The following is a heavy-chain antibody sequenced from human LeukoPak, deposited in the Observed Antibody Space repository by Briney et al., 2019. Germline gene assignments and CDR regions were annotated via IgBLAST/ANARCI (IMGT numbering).Heavy chain of an antibody. CDR3: ALYYYDSSGYYPFDY. J-gene: IGHJ4*02. CDR2: FDPEDGET. Sequence: ASVKVSCKVSGYTLTKLSMHRVRQAPGKGLEWTGGFDPEDGETIYAQKFQGRVTMTEDTSTDTAYMELSSLRSEDTAVYYCALYYYDSSGYYPFDYWGQGTLVTVSS. D-gene: IGHD3-22*01. V-gene: IGHV1-24*01. CDR1: GYTLTKLS.